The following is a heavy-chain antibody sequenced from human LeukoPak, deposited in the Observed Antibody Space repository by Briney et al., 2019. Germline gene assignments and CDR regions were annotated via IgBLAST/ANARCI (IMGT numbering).Heavy chain of an antibody. J-gene: IGHJ6*02. CDR2: MNPNSGNT. D-gene: IGHD3-9*01. CDR3: ASGYYDISTGYYPTPYYYYGMDV. V-gene: IGHV1-8*01. CDR1: GYTFTSYD. Sequence: ASVKVSCKASGYTFTSYDINWVRQATGQGLEWMGWMNPNSGNTGYAQKFQGRVTMTRNTSISTAYMELSSLRSEDTAVYYCASGYYDISTGYYPTPYYYYGMDVWGQGTTVTVSS.